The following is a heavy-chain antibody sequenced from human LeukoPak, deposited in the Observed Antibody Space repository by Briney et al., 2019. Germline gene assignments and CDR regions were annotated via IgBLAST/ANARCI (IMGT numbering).Heavy chain of an antibody. Sequence: PSETLSLTCTVAGGSISSGSYYWSWIRQPAGKGLEWIGRIYTSGSTNYNPSLKSRVTISVDTSKNQFSLKLSSVTAADTAVYYCARVSGDTVTRRFFDYWGQGTLVTVSS. CDR3: ARVSGDTVTRRFFDY. J-gene: IGHJ4*02. CDR1: GGSISSGSYY. D-gene: IGHD4-17*01. V-gene: IGHV4-61*02. CDR2: IYTSGST.